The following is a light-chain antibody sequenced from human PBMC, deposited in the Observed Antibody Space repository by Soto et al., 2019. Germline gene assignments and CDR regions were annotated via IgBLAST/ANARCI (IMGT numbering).Light chain of an antibody. J-gene: IGKJ3*01. CDR2: DAS. CDR3: QQYDNLPPGT. Sequence: DIQMTQSPSSLSASVGDRVTITCQASQDISNYLNWYQQKPGKAPKLLIYDASNLETGVPSRFSGSGSGTDFTFTISSRQAEDIATYYCQQYDNLPPGTFGPGTKVDIK. CDR1: QDISNY. V-gene: IGKV1-33*01.